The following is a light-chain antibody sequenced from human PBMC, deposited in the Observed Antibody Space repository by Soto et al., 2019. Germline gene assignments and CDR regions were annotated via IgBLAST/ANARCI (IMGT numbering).Light chain of an antibody. CDR2: EVR. Sequence: QSALTQPASVSGSPGQSITISCTGTSSDGGSYNYVAWYQQFPGKTPKLMIYEVRNRPSGVSSRFSGSKSGNTASLTISGLQAEDEADYYCISYTGSDTSYVFGTGTKVTVL. CDR3: ISYTGSDTSYV. J-gene: IGLJ1*01. V-gene: IGLV2-14*01. CDR1: SSDGGSYNY.